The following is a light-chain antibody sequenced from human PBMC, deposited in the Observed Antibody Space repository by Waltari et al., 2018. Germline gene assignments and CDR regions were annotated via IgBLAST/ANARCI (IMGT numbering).Light chain of an antibody. V-gene: IGKV3-20*01. CDR2: DTS. J-gene: IGKJ1*01. CDR3: QHNVRLPVT. Sequence: IVLTQSPGTLSLSPGESATLSYRASQNVGRSLVWYQQKPGQAPRLLIYDTSTRATGIPDMFRGSGSGTDFSLSIARLEPEDFAVYYCQHNVRLPVTFGQGTKVEI. CDR1: QNVGRS.